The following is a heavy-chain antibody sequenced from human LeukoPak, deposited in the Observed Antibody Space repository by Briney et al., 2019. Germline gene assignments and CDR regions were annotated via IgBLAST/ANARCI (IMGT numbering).Heavy chain of an antibody. CDR1: GFTFSSYG. J-gene: IGHJ4*02. CDR2: ISYDGSNK. CDR3: AKDRSITMVRGVTRD. Sequence: GGSLRLSCAASGFTFSSYGMHWVRQAPGKGLEWVAVISYDGSNKYYADSVKGRFTISRDNSKNTLYLQMNSLRAEDTAVYYCAKDRSITMVRGVTRDWGQGTLVTVSS. V-gene: IGHV3-30*18. D-gene: IGHD3-10*01.